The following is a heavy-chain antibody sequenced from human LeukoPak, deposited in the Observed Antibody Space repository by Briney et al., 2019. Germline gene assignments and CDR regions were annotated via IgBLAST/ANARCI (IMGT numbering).Heavy chain of an antibody. CDR2: INHSGST. CDR1: GGSFSGYY. CDR3: ARGQPTGVVGATKTDTKPDPSLYGMDV. D-gene: IGHD1-26*01. J-gene: IGHJ6*02. V-gene: IGHV4-34*01. Sequence: PSETLSLTCAVYGGSFSGYYWSWIRQPPGKGLEWIGEINHSGSTNYNPSLKSRVTISVDTSKNQFSLKLSSVTAADTAVYYCARGQPTGVVGATKTDTKPDPSLYGMDVWGQGTTVTVSS.